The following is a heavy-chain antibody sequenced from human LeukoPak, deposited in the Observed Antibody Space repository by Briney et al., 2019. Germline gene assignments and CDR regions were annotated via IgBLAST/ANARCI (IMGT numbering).Heavy chain of an antibody. CDR3: ARVGARQILEY. D-gene: IGHD4-17*01. J-gene: IGHJ4*02. CDR1: GFNFNNYW. Sequence: GGSLRLSCAASGFNFNNYWMSWLRQAPGKGLEWVANIKDDGSEEYYVDSVKGRFTIVRDNAYNSLYLQMNSLRAEDTAVYYCARVGARQILEYWGQGTLVTVSS. CDR2: IKDDGSEE. V-gene: IGHV3-7*01.